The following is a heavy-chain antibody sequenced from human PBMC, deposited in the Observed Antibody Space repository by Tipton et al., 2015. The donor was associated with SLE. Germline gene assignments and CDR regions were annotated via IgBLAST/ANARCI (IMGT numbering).Heavy chain of an antibody. V-gene: IGHV3-21*04. CDR3: ADAPGGLDHSGDY. D-gene: IGHD2-15*01. Sequence: LSLTCAASGFTFSSYAMHWVRQAPGKGLEWVASISTAGSYIYYTDSVKGRFSISRDNSKNTLYLQTHSLRAEDTALYYCADAPGGLDHSGDYWGQGTLVTVTS. CDR2: ISTAGSYI. CDR1: GFTFSSYA. J-gene: IGHJ4*02.